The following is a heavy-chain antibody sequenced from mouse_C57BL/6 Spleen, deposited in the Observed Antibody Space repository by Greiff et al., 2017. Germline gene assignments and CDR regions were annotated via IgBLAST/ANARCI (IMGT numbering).Heavy chain of an antibody. V-gene: IGHV5-6*01. CDR2: ISSGGSYT. CDR3: ARHYYSKDYYAMDY. J-gene: IGHJ4*01. CDR1: GFTFSSYG. Sequence: EVKLMESGGDLVKPGGSLKLSCAASGFTFSSYGMSWVRQTPDKRLEWVATISSGGSYTYYPDSVKGRFTISRDNAKNTLYLQMSSLKSEDTAMYYCARHYYSKDYYAMDYWGQGTSVTVSS. D-gene: IGHD2-5*01.